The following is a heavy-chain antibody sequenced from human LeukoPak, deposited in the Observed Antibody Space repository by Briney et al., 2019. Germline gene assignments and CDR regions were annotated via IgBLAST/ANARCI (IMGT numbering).Heavy chain of an antibody. D-gene: IGHD2-2*01. J-gene: IGHJ4*02. CDR3: ARERREQLLPPYARLLTYFDY. V-gene: IGHV4-34*01. Sequence: TSETLSLTCAVYGGSFSGYYWSWIRQPPGKGLEWIGEINHSGSTNYNPSLKSRVTISVDTSKNQFSLKLSSVTAADTAVYYCARERREQLLPPYARLLTYFDYWGQGTLVTVSS. CDR1: GGSFSGYY. CDR2: INHSGST.